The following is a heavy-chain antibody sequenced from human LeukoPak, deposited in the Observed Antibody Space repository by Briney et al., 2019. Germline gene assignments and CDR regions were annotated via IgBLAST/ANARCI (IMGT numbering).Heavy chain of an antibody. D-gene: IGHD6-6*01. CDR2: INPNSGGT. V-gene: IGHV1-2*02. J-gene: IGHJ5*02. CDR1: GYTFTSYY. Sequence: GASVKVSCKASGYTFTSYYMYWVRQAPGPGLEWVGWINPNSGGTNYAQKFQGRVTMTRDTSISTAYMELSRLRSDDTAVYYCARDRSIAALFRGWFDPWGQGTLVIVSS. CDR3: ARDRSIAALFRGWFDP.